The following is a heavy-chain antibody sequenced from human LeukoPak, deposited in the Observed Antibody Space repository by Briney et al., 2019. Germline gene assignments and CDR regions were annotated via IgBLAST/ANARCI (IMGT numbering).Heavy chain of an antibody. CDR2: INHSGST. V-gene: IGHV4-34*01. CDR1: GGSFSGYY. D-gene: IGHD3-10*01. Sequence: PSETLSLTCAVYGGSFSGYYWSWIRQPPGKGLEWIGEINHSGSTNYNPSLKSRVTISVDTSKNQFSLKLSSVTAADTAVYYCARKTPMVRGVIRDNWYDPWGQGTLVTVSS. J-gene: IGHJ5*02. CDR3: ARKTPMVRGVIRDNWYDP.